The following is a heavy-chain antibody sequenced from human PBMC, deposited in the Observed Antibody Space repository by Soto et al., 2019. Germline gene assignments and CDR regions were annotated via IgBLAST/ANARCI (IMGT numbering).Heavy chain of an antibody. V-gene: IGHV3-23*01. D-gene: IGHD3-3*01. CDR2: ISGSGGST. CDR1: GFTFSSYA. J-gene: IGHJ6*02. Sequence: SCAASGFTFSSYAMSWVRQAPGKGLEWVSAISGSGGSTYYADSVKGRFTISRDNSKNTLYLQMNSLRAEDTAVYYCAKGSTDRAQRDYDFWDGPLPYYYGMDLWGQGTTVTVSS. CDR3: AKGSTDRAQRDYDFWDGPLPYYYGMDL.